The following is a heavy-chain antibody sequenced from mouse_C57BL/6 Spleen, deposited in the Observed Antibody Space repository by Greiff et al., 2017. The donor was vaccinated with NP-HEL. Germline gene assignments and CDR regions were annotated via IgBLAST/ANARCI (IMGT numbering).Heavy chain of an antibody. J-gene: IGHJ4*01. CDR2: IWSGGST. CDR1: GFSLTSYG. D-gene: IGHD2-1*01. Sequence: VKLMESGPGLVQPSQSLSITCTVSGFSLTSYGVHWVRQSPGKGLEWLGVIWSGGSTDYNAAFISRLSISKDNSKSQVFFKMNSLQADDTAIYYCAREGYYGNYNYAMDYWGQGTSVTVSS. V-gene: IGHV2-2*01. CDR3: AREGYYGNYNYAMDY.